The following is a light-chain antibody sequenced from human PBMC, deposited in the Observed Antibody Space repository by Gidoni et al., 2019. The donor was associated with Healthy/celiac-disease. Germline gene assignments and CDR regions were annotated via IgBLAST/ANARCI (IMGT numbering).Light chain of an antibody. Sequence: EIVLTQSPDFQSVTPQEKVTITCRASQRIGSSLHWYQQKPDQSPKLLIKYASHSFSGVPSRFSGSGSGTDFTLTINSLEAEDAATYYCQQSSSLPYTFGQGTKLEIK. CDR2: YAS. CDR1: QRIGSS. V-gene: IGKV6-21*01. J-gene: IGKJ2*01. CDR3: QQSSSLPYT.